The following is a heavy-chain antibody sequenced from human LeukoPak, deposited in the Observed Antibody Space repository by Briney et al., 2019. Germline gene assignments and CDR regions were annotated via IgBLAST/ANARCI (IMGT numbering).Heavy chain of an antibody. CDR3: ARDRDTGSSSNRYYFDY. V-gene: IGHV4-61*02. Sequence: PSETLSLTCTVSGGSISSGSYYWSWIRQPAGKGLEWIGRIFTSGSTNYNPSLKSRVTMSVDTSKNQFSLKLSSVTAADTAVYYCARDRDTGSSSNRYYFDYWGQGTLVTVSS. D-gene: IGHD1-26*01. CDR1: GGSISSGSYY. CDR2: IFTSGST. J-gene: IGHJ4*02.